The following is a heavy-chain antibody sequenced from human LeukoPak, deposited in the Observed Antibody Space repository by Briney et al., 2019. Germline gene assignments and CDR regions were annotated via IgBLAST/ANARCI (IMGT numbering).Heavy chain of an antibody. D-gene: IGHD2-15*01. Sequence: ASVKVSCKVSGYSLTELSIHWVRQAPGKGLEWMGGFDPEDGETVYAQKFQGRVTMTEDTSTDTAYMELSSLRSEDTAVYYCATDGWRYCSGGSCYPALDYWGQGTLVTVSS. V-gene: IGHV1-24*01. CDR3: ATDGWRYCSGGSCYPALDY. J-gene: IGHJ4*02. CDR1: GYSLTELS. CDR2: FDPEDGET.